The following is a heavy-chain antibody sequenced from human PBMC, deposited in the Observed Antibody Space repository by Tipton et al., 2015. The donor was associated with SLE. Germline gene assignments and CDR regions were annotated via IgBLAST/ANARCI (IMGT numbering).Heavy chain of an antibody. CDR3: AGVRKKGWGWFDP. D-gene: IGHD3-16*01. Sequence: TLSLTCIVSNYTISTDYYWGWIRQSPEKGLEWIGSITHSGGTDYRPSLKSRVTISIDTSKNQFSLKLSSVTAADTAVYYCAGVRKKGWGWFDPWGQGTLVTVSS. J-gene: IGHJ5*02. CDR1: NYTISTDYY. V-gene: IGHV4-38-2*02. CDR2: ITHSGGT.